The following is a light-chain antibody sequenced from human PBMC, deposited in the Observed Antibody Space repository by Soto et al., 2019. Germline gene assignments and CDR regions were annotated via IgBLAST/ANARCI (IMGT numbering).Light chain of an antibody. V-gene: IGKV3-15*01. J-gene: IGKJ2*01. CDR1: QTVSSN. CDR3: QQYNNWPPDS. Sequence: EIVMTQSPATLSVSPGERATLSCRASQTVSSNLAWYQQKPGQAPRLLISGASTRATGIPARFSGSGSVTEFTLTISSLQSEDFAVYYCQQYNNWPPDSFGQGTKLEIK. CDR2: GAS.